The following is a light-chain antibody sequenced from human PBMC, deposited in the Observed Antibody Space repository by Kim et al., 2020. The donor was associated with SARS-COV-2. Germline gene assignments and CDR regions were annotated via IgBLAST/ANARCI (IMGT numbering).Light chain of an antibody. Sequence: ATVGDRVTITCRAMHSISNSLTWYLQKPGKAPKLLIYAASSLQRGVPSRFSGSGSGTDFTLTIISLQPEDFATYFCQQIHSNPLTFGGGTKVDIK. J-gene: IGKJ4*01. CDR2: AAS. V-gene: IGKV1-39*01. CDR1: HSISNS. CDR3: QQIHSNPLT.